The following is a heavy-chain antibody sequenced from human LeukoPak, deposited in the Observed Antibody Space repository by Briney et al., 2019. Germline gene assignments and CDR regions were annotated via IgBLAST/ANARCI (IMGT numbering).Heavy chain of an antibody. CDR2: ISYAGSDD. D-gene: IGHD3-3*01. CDR3: AKTHHYDFFDY. J-gene: IGHJ4*02. CDR1: GFTFSSYA. Sequence: GGTLRLSCAASGFTFSSYAMHWVRQAPGKGPEWVAGISYAGSDDYYVESVEGRFTISRDNSKNTLYLQMNSLRAEDTAVYYCAKTHHYDFFDYWGQGTLVTVSS. V-gene: IGHV3-30*18.